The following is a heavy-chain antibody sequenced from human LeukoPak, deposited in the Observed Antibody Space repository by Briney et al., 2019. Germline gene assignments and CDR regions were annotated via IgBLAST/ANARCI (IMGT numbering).Heavy chain of an antibody. CDR3: ARYTAIDKQWLVPGGFDY. CDR2: INHSGST. D-gene: IGHD6-19*01. Sequence: PSETMSLTCAVYGASFSSYYWSWIRQPPGKGLEWIGEINHSGSTNYNPSLKSRVTISVDTSKNQFSLKLSSVTAADTAVYYCARYTAIDKQWLVPGGFDYWGQGTLVPVSS. J-gene: IGHJ4*02. CDR1: GASFSSYY. V-gene: IGHV4-34*01.